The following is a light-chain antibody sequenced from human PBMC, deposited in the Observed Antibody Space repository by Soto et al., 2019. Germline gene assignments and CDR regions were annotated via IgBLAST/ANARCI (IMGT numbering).Light chain of an antibody. V-gene: IGKV1-39*01. CDR1: QSISSY. CDR2: AAS. Sequence: DIQMTQSPSSLSASVGDRVTITCRASQSISSYLNWYRQKPGKAPELLIHAASSLQSGVPSRFSGSGSGTDFTLTISSLQTEDFATYYCQQSYSIPPTIGPGTKVDIK. J-gene: IGKJ3*01. CDR3: QQSYSIPPT.